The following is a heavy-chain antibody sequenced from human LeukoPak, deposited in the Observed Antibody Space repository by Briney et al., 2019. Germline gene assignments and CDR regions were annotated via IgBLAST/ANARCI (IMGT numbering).Heavy chain of an antibody. D-gene: IGHD6-13*01. CDR1: GYTFTSYG. CDR2: ISAYNGNT. Sequence: ASVKVSCKASGYTFTSYGISWVRQAPGQGREGMGGISAYNGNTNYEQKLQGRGTITTDTSTSTAYMELRSLRSDDTAVYYCARDGAAAAGTRLSGDYWGQGTLVTVSS. V-gene: IGHV1-18*01. CDR3: ARDGAAAAGTRLSGDY. J-gene: IGHJ4*02.